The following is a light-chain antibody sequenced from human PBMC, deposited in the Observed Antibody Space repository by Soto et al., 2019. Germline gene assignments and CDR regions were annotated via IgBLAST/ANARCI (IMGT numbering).Light chain of an antibody. Sequence: QSALTQPRSVSGSPGQTVTISCTATSSDIRTYDFVSWYPQHPGKAPRVMIFDVSDRPPGLPYRFSGSKSGNTASLPISGLQAQDEADYYCCLCAVTFYVLGTGTKVIGL. CDR3: CLCAVTFYV. J-gene: IGLJ1*01. CDR1: SSDIRTYDF. CDR2: DVS. V-gene: IGLV2-11*01.